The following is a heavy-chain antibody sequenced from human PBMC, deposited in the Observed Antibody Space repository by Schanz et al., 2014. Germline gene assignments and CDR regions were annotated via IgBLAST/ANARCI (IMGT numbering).Heavy chain of an antibody. CDR2: ISAYTNNT. V-gene: IGHV1-18*01. D-gene: IGHD3-9*01. CDR3: ARVQDDIVTGSEYYYGMDV. J-gene: IGHJ6*02. Sequence: QVQLVQSGAEVKKPGASVKVSCKASGYTFTSYGINWVRQAPGQGLEWMGWISAYTNNTNYAQKVQGRVTMTTDTSTGTAYMELRSLRSDDTAVYYCARVQDDIVTGSEYYYGMDVWGQGTTVTVSS. CDR1: GYTFTSYG.